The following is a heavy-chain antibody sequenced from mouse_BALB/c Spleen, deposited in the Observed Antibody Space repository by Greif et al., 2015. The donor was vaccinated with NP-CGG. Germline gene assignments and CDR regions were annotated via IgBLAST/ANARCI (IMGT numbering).Heavy chain of an antibody. D-gene: IGHD3-1*01. CDR1: GFAFSSYD. CDR2: ISSGGSYT. V-gene: IGHV5-9*02. Sequence: EVQLVESGGGLVKPGGSLKLSCAASGFAFSSYDMSWVRQTPEKRLEWVATISSGGSYTYYPDSVKGRFTISRDNARNTLYLQMSSLRSEDTALHYCARHASSGYHYAMDYWGQGTSVTVSS. CDR3: ARHASSGYHYAMDY. J-gene: IGHJ4*01.